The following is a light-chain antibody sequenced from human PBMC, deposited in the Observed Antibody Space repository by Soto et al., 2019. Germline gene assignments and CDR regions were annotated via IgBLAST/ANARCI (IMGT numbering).Light chain of an antibody. CDR2: ENN. CDR1: SSDVGAYIY. V-gene: IGLV2-14*03. J-gene: IGLJ1*01. CDR3: SSYSDSDTKV. Sequence: QSALTQPASVSGSPGQSITISCGGTSSDVGAYIYVSWYQQFPGKAPKLIIYENNNRPSGVSDRFSGSKSDTTAYLTISGLQAEDEADYYCSSYSDSDTKVFGTGTKLTVL.